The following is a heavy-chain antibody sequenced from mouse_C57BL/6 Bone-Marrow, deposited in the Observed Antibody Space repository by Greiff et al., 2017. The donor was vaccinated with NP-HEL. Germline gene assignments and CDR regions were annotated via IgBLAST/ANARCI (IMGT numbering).Heavy chain of an antibody. CDR2: IYPGSGST. D-gene: IGHD2-1*01. Sequence: VQLQQSGAELVKPGASVKMSCKASGYTFTSYWITWVKQRPGQGLEWIGDIYPGSGSTNYNEKFKSKATLTVDTSSSTAYMQLSSLTSEDSAVYYCANSYYGNYAWFAYWGQGTLVTVSA. V-gene: IGHV1-55*01. J-gene: IGHJ3*01. CDR1: GYTFTSYW. CDR3: ANSYYGNYAWFAY.